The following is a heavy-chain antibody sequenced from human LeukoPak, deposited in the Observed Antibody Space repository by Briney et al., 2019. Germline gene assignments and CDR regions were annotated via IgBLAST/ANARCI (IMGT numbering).Heavy chain of an antibody. D-gene: IGHD3-10*01. CDR3: AKDPWQRGSGSYLFDY. V-gene: IGHV3-23*01. CDR2: ISGSGGSA. CDR1: GFTFSSYA. Sequence: GGSLRLSCAASGFTFSSYAMSWVRQAPGKGLEWVSAISGSGGSAYYADSVKGRFTISRDNSKNTLYLQMNSLRAEDTAVYYCAKDPWQRGSGSYLFDYWGQGTLVTVSS. J-gene: IGHJ4*02.